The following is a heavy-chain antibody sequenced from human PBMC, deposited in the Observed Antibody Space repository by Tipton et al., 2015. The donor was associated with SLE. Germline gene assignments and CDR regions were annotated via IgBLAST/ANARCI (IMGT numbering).Heavy chain of an antibody. CDR3: ASAPQAARNAFDI. Sequence: TLSLTCTVSGGSFSGYYWSWIRQPPGKGLEWIGEINHSGSTIYNPSLKSRVTISIDTSKNQFSLKLSSVTAADTAVYYCASAPQAARNAFDIWGQGTMVTVSS. CDR1: GGSFSGYY. D-gene: IGHD6-6*01. CDR2: INHSGST. J-gene: IGHJ3*02. V-gene: IGHV4-34*01.